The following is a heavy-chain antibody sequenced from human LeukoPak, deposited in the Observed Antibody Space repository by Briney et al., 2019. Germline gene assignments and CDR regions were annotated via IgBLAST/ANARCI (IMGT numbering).Heavy chain of an antibody. Sequence: GGSLRLSCAASGFTLSSYAMSWVRQAPGKGLEWVSALSGSGRSTYYADSVKGRLTVSRDNSKNTLYLQMNSLRAEDTAVYYCAKDERYCSSTSCKGYWGQGTLVTVSS. CDR1: GFTLSSYA. J-gene: IGHJ4*02. V-gene: IGHV3-23*01. D-gene: IGHD2-2*01. CDR2: LSGSGRST. CDR3: AKDERYCSSTSCKGY.